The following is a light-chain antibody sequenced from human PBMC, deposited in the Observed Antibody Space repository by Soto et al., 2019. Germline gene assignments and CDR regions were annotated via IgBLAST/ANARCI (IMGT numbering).Light chain of an antibody. CDR2: AAS. Sequence: DVQITQSPSTLSASVGDRVTITCRASQDIAIYLAWYQQKPGEAPKLLIYAASTLYGGVPSRFSGSGSGTDFALTITSLQAEDFATYYCQQLRMYPSTFGGGTRWIS. J-gene: IGKJ4*01. V-gene: IGKV1-9*01. CDR1: QDIAIY. CDR3: QQLRMYPST.